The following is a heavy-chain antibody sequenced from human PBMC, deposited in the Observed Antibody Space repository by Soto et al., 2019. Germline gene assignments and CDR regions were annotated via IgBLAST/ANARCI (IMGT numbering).Heavy chain of an antibody. Sequence: QVQLQQWDAGLLKPSETLSLTCAVYGGSFSGYYWSWIRQPPGKGLEWIGEINHSGSTNYNPSLKSRVTISVDTSKNQFSLKLSSVTAADTAVFYCARVEDYYGSGSYSPNFDYWGQGTLVTVSS. V-gene: IGHV4-34*01. CDR3: ARVEDYYGSGSYSPNFDY. J-gene: IGHJ4*02. D-gene: IGHD3-10*01. CDR2: INHSGST. CDR1: GGSFSGYY.